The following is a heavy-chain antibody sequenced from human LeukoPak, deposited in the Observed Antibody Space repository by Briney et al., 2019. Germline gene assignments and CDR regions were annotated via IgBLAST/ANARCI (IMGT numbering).Heavy chain of an antibody. CDR1: GFTISGSA. CDR3: ARGTGYNVFDF. J-gene: IGHJ4*02. CDR2: IRDRANSDAT. V-gene: IGHV3-73*01. D-gene: IGHD2-8*02. Sequence: GGSLRLSCAASGFTISGSAIHWVRLASGKGLEWVGRIRDRANSDATACAASVRGRCTISRDDSKNTAFLQMNSLKTEDTAVYYCARGTGYNVFDFWGQGTLVTVSS.